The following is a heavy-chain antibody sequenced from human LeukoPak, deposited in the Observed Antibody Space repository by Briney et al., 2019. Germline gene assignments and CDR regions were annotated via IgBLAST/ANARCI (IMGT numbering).Heavy chain of an antibody. CDR3: TRLDYGDYSDAFDI. D-gene: IGHD4-17*01. V-gene: IGHV3-73*01. CDR1: GFTFRTYA. J-gene: IGHJ3*02. CDR2: IRSKANSYAT. Sequence: GGSLRLSCAASGFTFRTYAMHWVRQASGKGLEWVGRIRSKANSYATAYAASVKGRFTISRDDSKNTAYLQMNSLKTEDTAVYYCTRLDYGDYSDAFDIWGQGTMVTVSS.